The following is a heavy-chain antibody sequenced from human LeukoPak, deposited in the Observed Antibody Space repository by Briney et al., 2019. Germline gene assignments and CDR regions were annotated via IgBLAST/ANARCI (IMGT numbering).Heavy chain of an antibody. CDR1: GGSISSYY. CDR3: AREVRSAWASFDP. D-gene: IGHD1-26*01. V-gene: IGHV4-4*07. Sequence: PAETLSLTCTVSGGSISSYYWSWIRQPAGKGLEWIGSIYHSGSTYYNPSLKSRVTISEDTSKNQFSLKLSSVTAADTAVYYCAREVRSAWASFDPWGQGTLVTVSS. CDR2: IYHSGST. J-gene: IGHJ5*02.